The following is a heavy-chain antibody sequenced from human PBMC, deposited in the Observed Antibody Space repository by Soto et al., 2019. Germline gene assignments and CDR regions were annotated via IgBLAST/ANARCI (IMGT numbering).Heavy chain of an antibody. CDR1: GGSFSGYY. Sequence: SETLSLTCAVYGGSFSGYYRSWIRQPPGKGLEWIGEINHSGSTNYNPSLKSRVTISVDTSKNQFSLKLSSVTAADTAVYYCARVAPRPYCSSTSCYSFRWFDPRGQGTLVTVSS. J-gene: IGHJ5*02. V-gene: IGHV4-34*01. CDR2: INHSGST. CDR3: ARVAPRPYCSSTSCYSFRWFDP. D-gene: IGHD2-2*01.